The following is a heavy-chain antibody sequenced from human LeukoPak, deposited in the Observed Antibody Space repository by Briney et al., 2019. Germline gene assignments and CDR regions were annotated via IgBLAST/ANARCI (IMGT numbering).Heavy chain of an antibody. V-gene: IGHV1-8*01. CDR2: MNPNNGNT. J-gene: IGHJ6*04. CDR1: GYTLTSYD. Sequence: GASAKVSCKASGYTLTSYDIHWVRQATGQGLEWMGRMNPNNGNTGDAQKFQGRVTMTRDPSIGTAYMELSSLRSEDTGVYFCGRALAGTAELDVWGKGTTVTVSS. D-gene: IGHD1-1*01. CDR3: GRALAGTAELDV.